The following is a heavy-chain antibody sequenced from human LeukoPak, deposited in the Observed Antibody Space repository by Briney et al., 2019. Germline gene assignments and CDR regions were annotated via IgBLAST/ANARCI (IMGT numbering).Heavy chain of an antibody. J-gene: IGHJ4*02. Sequence: GGSLRLSCAASGFTFSSYGMHWVRQAPGKGLEWVAFIRYDGSNKYYADSVKGRFTISRDNSKNTLYLQMNSLRAEDTAVYYCAVLWFGELYKPVFDYWGQGTLVTVSS. D-gene: IGHD3-10*01. CDR2: IRYDGSNK. CDR1: GFTFSSYG. V-gene: IGHV3-30*02. CDR3: AVLWFGELYKPVFDY.